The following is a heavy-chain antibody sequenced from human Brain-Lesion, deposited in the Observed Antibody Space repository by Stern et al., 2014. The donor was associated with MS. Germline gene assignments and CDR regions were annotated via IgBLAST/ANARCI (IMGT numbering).Heavy chain of an antibody. CDR3: TILSGPYDH. Sequence: EVKLLESGGGLVQPGGSLRLSCAASGFTFSNSWMHWVRQAPGKGLVWVSRINRDGSTTTYADSVKGRFTISRDNAKNTLYLQMSSLRAEDTAVYYCTILSGPYDHWGQGTLVTVSS. D-gene: IGHD3-10*01. J-gene: IGHJ4*02. CDR2: INRDGSTT. V-gene: IGHV3-74*02. CDR1: GFTFSNSW.